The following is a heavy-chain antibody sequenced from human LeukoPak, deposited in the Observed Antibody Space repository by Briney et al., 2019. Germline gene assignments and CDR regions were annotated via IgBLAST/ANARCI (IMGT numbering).Heavy chain of an antibody. Sequence: SESPSLTCTVSGYSISSGYYWGWIRQPPGKGLEWIGSIYHSGSTYYNPSLKSRVTISVDTSKNQFSLKLSSVTAADTAVYYCARGGQQLPNVYFDYWGQGTLVTVSS. J-gene: IGHJ4*02. V-gene: IGHV4-38-2*02. CDR3: ARGGQQLPNVYFDY. CDR2: IYHSGST. D-gene: IGHD6-13*01. CDR1: GYSISSGYY.